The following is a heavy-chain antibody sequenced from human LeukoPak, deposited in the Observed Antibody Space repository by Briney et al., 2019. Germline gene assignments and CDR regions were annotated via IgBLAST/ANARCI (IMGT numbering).Heavy chain of an antibody. Sequence: SETLSLTCTVSGGSISTYYWSWIRQPPGKGLEWIGYIYNSGSTSYNPSLKSRVTISVDTSKNQFSLNLSSVTAADTAVYYCARVVRISGINWCFDYWGQGTLVTVSS. CDR3: ARVVRISGINWCFDY. D-gene: IGHD1-14*01. J-gene: IGHJ4*02. CDR1: GGSISTYY. V-gene: IGHV4-59*01. CDR2: IYNSGST.